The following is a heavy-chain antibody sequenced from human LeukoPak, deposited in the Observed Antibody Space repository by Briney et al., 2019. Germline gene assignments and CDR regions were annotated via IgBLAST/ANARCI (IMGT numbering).Heavy chain of an antibody. Sequence: SETLSLTCTVSGGSISSYYWSWIRQPPGKGLEWIGYIYYSGSTNYNPSLKSRVTISVDTSKNQFSLKLSSVTAADTAVYYCARGAVYYDFWSGYPDYWGQGTLVTVSS. J-gene: IGHJ4*02. V-gene: IGHV4-59*01. CDR1: GGSISSYY. D-gene: IGHD3-3*01. CDR2: IYYSGST. CDR3: ARGAVYYDFWSGYPDY.